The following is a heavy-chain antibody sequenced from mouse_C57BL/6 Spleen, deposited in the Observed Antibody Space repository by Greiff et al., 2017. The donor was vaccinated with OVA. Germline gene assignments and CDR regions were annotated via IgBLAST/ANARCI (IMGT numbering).Heavy chain of an antibody. CDR3: ARDRGDVDAMDY. CDR2: INYDGSST. D-gene: IGHD3-3*01. V-gene: IGHV5-16*01. J-gene: IGHJ4*01. CDR1: GFTFSDYY. Sequence: DVKLVESEGGLVQPGSSMKLSCTASGFTFSDYYMAWVRQVPEKGLEWVANINYDGSSTYYLDSLKSRFIISRDNAKNILYLQMSSLKSEDTATYYCARDRGDVDAMDYWGQGTSVTVSS.